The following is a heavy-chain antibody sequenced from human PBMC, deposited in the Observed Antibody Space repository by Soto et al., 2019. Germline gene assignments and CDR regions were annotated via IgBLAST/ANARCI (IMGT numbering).Heavy chain of an antibody. CDR3: ARVNVTLDF. CDR1: GGSINTYNLF. V-gene: IGHV4-39*01. CDR2: VHYSGNA. D-gene: IGHD2-21*02. J-gene: IGHJ4*02. Sequence: SETLSLTCTVSGGSINTYNLFWAWIRQPPGKGLEWIASVHYSGNAYYNPSLTTRVTISRDTSKNRVSLELRSVTTADTAVYYCARVNVTLDFWGQGTLVTVSS.